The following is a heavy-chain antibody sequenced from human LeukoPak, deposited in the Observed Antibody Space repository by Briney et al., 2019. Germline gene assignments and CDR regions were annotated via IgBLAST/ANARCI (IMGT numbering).Heavy chain of an antibody. V-gene: IGHV3-7*01. CDR2: MKGDGSEK. J-gene: IGHJ3*02. Sequence: GGSLRLSCAASGFTFSTYWMTWVRQAPGKGLEWVANMKGDGSEKYYVDSVKGRFTISRDNAKNSLYLQMNSLRAEDTAVYYCASDRTDAFDIWGQGTMVTVSS. CDR3: ASDRTDAFDI. D-gene: IGHD1-1*01. CDR1: GFTFSTYW.